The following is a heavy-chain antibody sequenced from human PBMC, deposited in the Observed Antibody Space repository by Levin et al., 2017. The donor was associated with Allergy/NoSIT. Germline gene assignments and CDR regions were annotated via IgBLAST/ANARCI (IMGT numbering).Heavy chain of an antibody. J-gene: IGHJ4*01. CDR1: GFTFNTYS. Sequence: AGGSLRLSCAASGFTFNTYSMNWVRQAPGKGLEWLSSISSSSSSIYYADSVKGRFTISRDNAKNSLYLQMNSLRAEDTAVYYCARDLVEREPFDYWGHGTLVTVSS. V-gene: IGHV3-21*01. CDR3: ARDLVEREPFDY. D-gene: IGHD1-14*01. CDR2: ISSSSSSI.